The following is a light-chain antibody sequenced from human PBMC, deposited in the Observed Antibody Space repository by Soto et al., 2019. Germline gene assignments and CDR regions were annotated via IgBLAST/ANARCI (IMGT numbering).Light chain of an antibody. CDR1: GSSIGTNT. Sequence: QSVLTQPPSASGTPGQRGTISWSGSGSSIGTNTVNWYRQLPGTAPKLLIYGDNQRPSGVPDRFSGSQSSPAAFLAISGLQSEGEASSSGSVWDGRLHNVRLGGVPEVTL. CDR2: GDN. CDR3: SVWDGRLHNVR. J-gene: IGLJ2*01. V-gene: IGLV1-44*01.